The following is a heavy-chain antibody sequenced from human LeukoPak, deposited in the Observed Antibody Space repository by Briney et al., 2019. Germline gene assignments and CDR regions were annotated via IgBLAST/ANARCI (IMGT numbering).Heavy chain of an antibody. J-gene: IGHJ6*02. D-gene: IGHD3-22*01. CDR1: GGSISNYY. Sequence: SDTLSLTCTVSGGSISNYYWSWIRQPPGKGLEWIGYIYYSGSTNYNPSLKSRVTISVDTSKNQFSLNLSSVTAADTAMYYCARDRSPEGYYDSSHWDYYHGMDVWGQGTTVTVSS. CDR2: IYYSGST. V-gene: IGHV4-59*01. CDR3: ARDRSPEGYYDSSHWDYYHGMDV.